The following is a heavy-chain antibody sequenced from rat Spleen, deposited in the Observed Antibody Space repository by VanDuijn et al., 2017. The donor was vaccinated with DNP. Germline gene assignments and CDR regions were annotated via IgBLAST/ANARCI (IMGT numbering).Heavy chain of an antibody. CDR2: IYTGSGGT. CDR1: GYTFTTYY. Sequence: QVQLQQSGAELAKPGSSVMISCRASGYTFTTYYIGWIKQTTGQGLEYIGYIYTGSGGTNYNEKFKGKATLTVDKSSSTAFMQLSSLTPDDSAVYYCARPLVYGGFAYWGQGTLVTVSS. D-gene: IGHD1-11*01. V-gene: IGHV1-43*01. CDR3: ARPLVYGGFAY. J-gene: IGHJ3*01.